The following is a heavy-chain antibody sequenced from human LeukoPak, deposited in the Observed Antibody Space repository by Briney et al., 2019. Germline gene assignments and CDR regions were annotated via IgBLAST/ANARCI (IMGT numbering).Heavy chain of an antibody. CDR2: ISSSSSYI. D-gene: IGHD3-22*01. CDR1: GFTFSSYS. J-gene: IGHJ4*02. Sequence: GGSLRLSCAASGFTFSSYSMNGVRQAPGKGLEWVSSISSSSSYIYYADSLKGRFTISRDNAKSSLYLQMNSLRAEDTAVYYCAKSEYYDSSGYYEGALYYWGQGTLVTVSS. CDR3: AKSEYYDSSGYYEGALYY. V-gene: IGHV3-21*01.